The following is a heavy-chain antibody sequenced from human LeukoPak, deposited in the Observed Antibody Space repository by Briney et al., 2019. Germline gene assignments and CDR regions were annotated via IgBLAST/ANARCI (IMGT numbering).Heavy chain of an antibody. J-gene: IGHJ3*02. V-gene: IGHV1-2*02. CDR3: AGDQAYCGGDCSGVNAFDI. CDR1: GYTFTGYY. CDR2: INPNSGGT. D-gene: IGHD2-21*02. Sequence: ASVKVSCKASGYTFTGYYMHWVRQAPEQGLEWMGWINPNSGGTNYAQKFQGRVTMTRDTSISTAYMELSRLRSDDTAVYYCAGDQAYCGGDCSGVNAFDIWGQGTMVTVSS.